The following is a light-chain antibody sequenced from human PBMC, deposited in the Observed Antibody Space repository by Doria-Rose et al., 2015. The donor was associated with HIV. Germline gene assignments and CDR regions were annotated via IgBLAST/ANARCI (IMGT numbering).Light chain of an antibody. J-gene: IGKJ1*01. CDR3: QQPYSYPPWT. Sequence: QEPGKAPKLLIYAASRLQSGVPSRFSGSGSGTDFTLTISGLQPGDFATYYCQQPYSYPPWTFSQGTKVEMK. CDR2: AAS. V-gene: IGKV1-39*01.